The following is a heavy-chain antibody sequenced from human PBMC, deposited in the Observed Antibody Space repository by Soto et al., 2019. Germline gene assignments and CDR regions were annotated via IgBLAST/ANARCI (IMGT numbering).Heavy chain of an antibody. J-gene: IGHJ4*02. CDR2: INHSGST. V-gene: IGHV4-34*01. Sequence: PSETLSLTCAVYGGSFSGYYWSWIRQPPGKGLEWIGEINHSGSTNYNPSLKSRVTISVDTSKNQFSLKLSSVTAADTAVYYCASSFSYDSTFYFDYWGQGTLVTVSS. CDR1: GGSFSGYY. CDR3: ASSFSYDSTFYFDY. D-gene: IGHD3-22*01.